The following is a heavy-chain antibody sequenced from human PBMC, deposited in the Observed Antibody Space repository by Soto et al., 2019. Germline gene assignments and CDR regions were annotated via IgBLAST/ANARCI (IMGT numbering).Heavy chain of an antibody. CDR3: ARTDCTNGVCYYYYDYGMDV. CDR1: GGTFSSYA. J-gene: IGHJ6*02. Sequence: QVQLVQSGAAVKKPGSSVKVSCKASGGTFSSYAISWVRQAPGQGLEWMGGIIPIFGTANYAQKFQGRVTITADESTSTAYMELSSLRSEDTAVYYCARTDCTNGVCYYYYDYGMDVWCQGTTGTVSS. D-gene: IGHD2-8*01. CDR2: IIPIFGTA. V-gene: IGHV1-69*12.